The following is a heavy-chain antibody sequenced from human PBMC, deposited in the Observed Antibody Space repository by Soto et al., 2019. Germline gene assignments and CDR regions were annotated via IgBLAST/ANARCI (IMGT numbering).Heavy chain of an antibody. CDR3: ARDREAGYNFYYGMDV. Sequence: KTSETLSLTCTVSGGSISSYYWSWIRQPPGKGLEWIGYIYYSGSTNYNPSLKSRVTISVDTSKNQFSLKLSSVTAADTAVYYCARDREAGYNFYYGMDVWGQGTTVTVSS. D-gene: IGHD6-19*01. CDR1: GGSISSYY. V-gene: IGHV4-59*12. CDR2: IYYSGST. J-gene: IGHJ6*02.